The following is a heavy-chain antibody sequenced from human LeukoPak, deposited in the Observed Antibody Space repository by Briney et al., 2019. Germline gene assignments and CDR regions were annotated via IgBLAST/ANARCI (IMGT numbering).Heavy chain of an antibody. D-gene: IGHD5-18*01. Sequence: ASVTVSCKASGYAFSNYGITWVRQAPGQGLEWMGWISANTGNTNYAQKFQGRVTMTTDTSTNTAYMELRSLTSDDSAVYYCARLGYSYGQYYFDYWGQGTLVTVPS. CDR2: ISANTGNT. CDR1: GYAFSNYG. CDR3: ARLGYSYGQYYFDY. J-gene: IGHJ4*02. V-gene: IGHV1-18*01.